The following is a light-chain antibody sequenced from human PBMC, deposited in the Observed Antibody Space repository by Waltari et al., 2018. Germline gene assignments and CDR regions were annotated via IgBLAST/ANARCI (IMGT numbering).Light chain of an antibody. V-gene: IGKV1-5*03. CDR3: LQYNTYPRT. J-gene: IGKJ1*01. CDR1: QSIGPW. CDR2: KAS. Sequence: DIQMTQSPSTLSASVGDSVTIACRASQSIGPWLAWYQQKPGKAPNLLIYKASTLESGVPSGFSGSGSGTEFTLTITGLQPDDFASYYCLQYNTYPRTFGQGTKVDFK.